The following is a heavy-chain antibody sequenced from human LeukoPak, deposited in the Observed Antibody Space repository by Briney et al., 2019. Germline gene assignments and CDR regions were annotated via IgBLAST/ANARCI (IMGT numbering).Heavy chain of an antibody. CDR1: GGSINSYY. Sequence: SETLSLTCTVSGGSINSYYWSWIRQPPGKGLEWIGSIYYTGITDYNPSLKSRVTISVDTPKNQFSLKLSSVTAADTAVYYCARGGWYPESFQHWGQGALVTVSS. J-gene: IGHJ1*01. CDR3: ARGGWYPESFQH. CDR2: IYYTGIT. D-gene: IGHD6-19*01. V-gene: IGHV4-59*01.